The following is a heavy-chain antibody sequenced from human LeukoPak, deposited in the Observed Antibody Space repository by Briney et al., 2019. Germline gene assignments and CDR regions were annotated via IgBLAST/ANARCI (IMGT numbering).Heavy chain of an antibody. CDR2: FYYSGNS. CDR3: ARETPSGAFDI. D-gene: IGHD6-6*01. J-gene: IGHJ3*02. V-gene: IGHV4-30-4*07. CDR1: GGSISSGGYS. Sequence: PSQTLSLTCAVSGGSISSGGYSWNWIRQPPGKRLEWIGYFYYSGNSNYNPSLKSRVTISVDTSKNQFSLKLSSVTAADTAVYYCARETPSGAFDIWGQGTMVTVSS.